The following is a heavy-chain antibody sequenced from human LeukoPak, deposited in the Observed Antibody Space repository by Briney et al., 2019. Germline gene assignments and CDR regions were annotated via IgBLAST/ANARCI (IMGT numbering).Heavy chain of an antibody. CDR1: GGSISSSSYY. CDR2: IYYSGST. D-gene: IGHD6-6*01. Sequence: SETLSLTCTVSGGSISSSSYYWGWIRQPPGKGLEWIGSIYYSGSTYYNPSLKSRVTISVDTSKNQFSLKLSSVTAADTAVYYCAGDTSYAFDIWGQGTMVTVSS. J-gene: IGHJ3*02. CDR3: AGDTSYAFDI. V-gene: IGHV4-39*02.